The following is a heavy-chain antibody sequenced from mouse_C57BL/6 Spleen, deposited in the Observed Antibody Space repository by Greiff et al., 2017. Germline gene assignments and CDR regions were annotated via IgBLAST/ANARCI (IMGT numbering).Heavy chain of an antibody. V-gene: IGHV1-55*01. CDR2: IYPGSGST. CDR1: GYTFTSYW. Sequence: VQLQQPGAELVKPGASVKMSCKASGYTFTSYWITWVKQRPGQGLEWIGDIYPGSGSTNYNEKFKSKATLTVDTSSSTAYMQLSSLTSEDSAVYYCARLITTVVEDEYWGQGTTLTVSS. D-gene: IGHD1-1*01. J-gene: IGHJ2*01. CDR3: ARLITTVVEDEY.